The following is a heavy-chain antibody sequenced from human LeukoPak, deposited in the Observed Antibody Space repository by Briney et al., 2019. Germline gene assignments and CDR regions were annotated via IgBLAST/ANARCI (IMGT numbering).Heavy chain of an antibody. CDR3: ARDRGARVATGYGMDV. D-gene: IGHD5-12*01. Sequence: GVSLRLSCAASGVRFSSYWMSWVRQAPGKGLEWVANIRQDGSEKYYVDSVKGRFTISRDNAKNSLYLQMNTLRAEDTAVYYCARDRGARVATGYGMDVWGQGTTVTVSS. CDR2: IRQDGSEK. J-gene: IGHJ6*02. CDR1: GVRFSSYW. V-gene: IGHV3-7*01.